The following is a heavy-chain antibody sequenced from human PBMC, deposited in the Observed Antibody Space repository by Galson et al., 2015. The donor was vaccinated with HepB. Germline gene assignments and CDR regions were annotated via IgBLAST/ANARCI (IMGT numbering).Heavy chain of an antibody. D-gene: IGHD3-10*01. CDR1: GFTFSGSA. CDR3: TRLGTPGRYGSGRETFDY. J-gene: IGHJ4*02. CDR2: IRSKANSYAT. V-gene: IGHV3-73*01. Sequence: SLRLSCAASGFTFSGSAMHWVRQASGKGLEWVGHIRSKANSYATAYAASVKGRFTISRDDSKNTAHLQMSSLKTEDTAVYYCTRLGTPGRYGSGRETFDYWGQGTLVTVSS.